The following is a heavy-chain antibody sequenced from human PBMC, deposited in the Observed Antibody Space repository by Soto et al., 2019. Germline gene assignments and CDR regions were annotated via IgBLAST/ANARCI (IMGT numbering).Heavy chain of an antibody. J-gene: IGHJ4*02. CDR1: GGTFSSYA. CDR3: ARGLGETNPRYSSGPG. Sequence: QVQLVQSGAEVKKPGSSVKVSCKASGGTFSSYAISWVRQAPGQGLEWMGGIIPIFGTANYAQKFQGRVTITADESTSTAYKELSSLRSEDTAVYYCARGLGETNPRYSSGPGWGQGTLVTVSS. CDR2: IIPIFGTA. D-gene: IGHD6-19*01. V-gene: IGHV1-69*01.